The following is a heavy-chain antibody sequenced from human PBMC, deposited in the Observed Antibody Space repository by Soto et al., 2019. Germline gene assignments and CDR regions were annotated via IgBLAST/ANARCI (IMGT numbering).Heavy chain of an antibody. CDR2: IGTAGDT. D-gene: IGHD3-22*01. J-gene: IGHJ6*03. CDR1: GFTFSSYA. Sequence: GGSLRLSCAASGFTFSSYAMSWVRQATGKGLEWVSAIGTAGDTYYPGSVKGRFTISRENAKNSLYLQMNSLRAGDTAVYYCARGGPMRVYYMDVWGKGTTVTVSS. CDR3: ARGGPMRVYYMDV. V-gene: IGHV3-13*01.